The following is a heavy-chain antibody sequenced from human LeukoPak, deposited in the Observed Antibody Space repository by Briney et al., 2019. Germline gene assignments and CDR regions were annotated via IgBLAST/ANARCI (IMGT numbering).Heavy chain of an antibody. D-gene: IGHD3-10*01. CDR2: IYYSGST. V-gene: IGHV4-61*08. CDR3: ARLGLTMSRGVISCQPPFDY. CDR1: GGSISSGGYY. J-gene: IGHJ4*02. Sequence: PSQTLSLTCTVSGGSISSGGYYWSWIRQPPGKGLEWIGYIYYSGSTNYNPSLKSRVTISVDTSENQVSLKLSSVTAADTAVYYCARLGLTMSRGVISCQPPFDYWGQGTLVTVSS.